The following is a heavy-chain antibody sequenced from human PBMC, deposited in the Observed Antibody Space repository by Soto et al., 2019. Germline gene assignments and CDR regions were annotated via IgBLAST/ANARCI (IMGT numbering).Heavy chain of an antibody. D-gene: IGHD6-6*01. CDR1: GGCISSGWYY. J-gene: IGHJ6*02. Sequence: SLSLTCTVCGGCISSGWYYWSWIRQHPERGPEYIGYLYYNGGTYYNPSLRSRLTISADTSKNQIFLRLTSVTAADTAVYYCARDLGNDPRPLQDWAMDVWGQRTTVTVSS. V-gene: IGHV4-31*02. CDR3: ARDLGNDPRPLQDWAMDV. CDR2: LYYNGGT.